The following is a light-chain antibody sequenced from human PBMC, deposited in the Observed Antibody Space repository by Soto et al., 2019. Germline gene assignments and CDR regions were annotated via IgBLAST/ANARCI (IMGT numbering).Light chain of an antibody. Sequence: EIVLTQSPATLSLSPGERATLSCRASQSVSIYLTWYQQKPGQAPKLLIFDASNRATGIPARFSGSGSGTDFTLTISSLEPEDFAVYYCQQRINWPITFGQGTRLEIK. V-gene: IGKV3-11*01. CDR3: QQRINWPIT. J-gene: IGKJ5*01. CDR2: DAS. CDR1: QSVSIY.